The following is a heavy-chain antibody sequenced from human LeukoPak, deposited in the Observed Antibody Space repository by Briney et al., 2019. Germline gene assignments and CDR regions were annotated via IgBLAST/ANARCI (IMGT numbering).Heavy chain of an antibody. J-gene: IGHJ4*02. D-gene: IGHD4-23*01. Sequence: SETLSLTCAVYGGSFSGYYWSWIRQPPGKGLEWIGEINHSGSTNYNPSLKSRVTISVDTSKDQFSLKLSSVTAADTAVYYCAREMDYGGNGNFDYWGQGTQVTVSS. CDR2: INHSGST. CDR1: GGSFSGYY. V-gene: IGHV4-34*01. CDR3: AREMDYGGNGNFDY.